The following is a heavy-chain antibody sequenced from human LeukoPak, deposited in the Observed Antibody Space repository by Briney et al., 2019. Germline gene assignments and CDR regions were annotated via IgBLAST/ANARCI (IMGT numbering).Heavy chain of an antibody. CDR2: ISAYNGNT. J-gene: IGHJ4*02. CDR3: ARDDALVATGSFDY. Sequence: ASVKVSCKASGYTFTRYGISWVRQAPGQGLEWMGWISAYNGNTNYAQKLQGRVTMTTDTSTSTAYMELRSLRSDDTAVYYCARDDALVATGSFDYWGQGTLVTVSS. CDR1: GYTFTRYG. V-gene: IGHV1-18*01. D-gene: IGHD5-12*01.